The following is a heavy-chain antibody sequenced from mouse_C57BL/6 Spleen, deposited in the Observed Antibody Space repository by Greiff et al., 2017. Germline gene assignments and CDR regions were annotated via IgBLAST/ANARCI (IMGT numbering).Heavy chain of an antibody. D-gene: IGHD2-5*01. CDR1: GFTFSDYG. Sequence: EVKVVESGGGLVKPGGSLKLSCAASGFTFSDYGMHLVRQAPEKGLEWVAYISSGCSHIYYADTVKGRFTISRDNAKNTLFLQMTSLRSEDTAMYYCYYSSYYFGDWGQVTTRTVSS. CDR2: ISSGCSHI. V-gene: IGHV5-17*01. CDR3: YYSSYYFGD. J-gene: IGHJ2*01.